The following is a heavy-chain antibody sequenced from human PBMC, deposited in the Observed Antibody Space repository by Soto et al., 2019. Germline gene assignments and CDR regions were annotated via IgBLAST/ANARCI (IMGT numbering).Heavy chain of an antibody. CDR1: GFTFSSYS. CDR2: ISSSSSYI. V-gene: IGHV3-21*01. J-gene: IGHJ6*02. D-gene: IGHD3-9*01. Sequence: GGSLRLSCAASGFTFSSYSMNWVRQAPGKGLEWVSSISSSSSYIYYADSVKGRFTISRDNAKNSLYLQMNSLRAEDTAVYYCARKPGRDVYDILTGYASGCMDVWDQGTMVTVSS. CDR3: ARKPGRDVYDILTGYASGCMDV.